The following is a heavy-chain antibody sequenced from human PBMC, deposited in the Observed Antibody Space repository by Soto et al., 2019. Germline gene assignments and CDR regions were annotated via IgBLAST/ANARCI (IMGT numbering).Heavy chain of an antibody. CDR2: IIPVFGTP. Sequence: WASVKVSCKPSGGAFSSYAFSWVRQAPGQGLEWLGGIIPVFGTPTYAQRFQGRVTITADGSTRTAYMELSSLRSDDTAMYFCARDSPYCSSTSCFYLWGQGTMVTVSS. J-gene: IGHJ3*01. CDR3: ARDSPYCSSTSCFYL. V-gene: IGHV1-69*13. CDR1: GGAFSSYA. D-gene: IGHD2-2*01.